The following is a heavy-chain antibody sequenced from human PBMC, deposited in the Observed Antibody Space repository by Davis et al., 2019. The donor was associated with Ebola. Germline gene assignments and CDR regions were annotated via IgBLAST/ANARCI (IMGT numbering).Heavy chain of an antibody. J-gene: IGHJ3*02. D-gene: IGHD3-9*01. Sequence: SVTVPCMASGYTFIGHYTHRLRQAPGQGLEWMGRINPNSGGTNYAQKFQGRVTMTRDTSISTAYMELSRLRSDDTAVYYCGRPDYDILDAFDIWGQGTMVTVSS. CDR3: GRPDYDILDAFDI. V-gene: IGHV1-2*06. CDR1: GYTFIGHY. CDR2: INPNSGGT.